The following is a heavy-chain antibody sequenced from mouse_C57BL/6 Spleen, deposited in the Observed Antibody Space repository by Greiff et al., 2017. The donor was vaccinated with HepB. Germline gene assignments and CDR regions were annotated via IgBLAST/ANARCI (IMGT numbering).Heavy chain of an antibody. Sequence: QVQLKQSGAELARPGASVKLSCKASGYTFTSYGISWVKQRTGQGLEWIGEIYPRSGNTYYNEKFKGKATLTADKSSSTAYMELRSLTSEDSAVYCCARIFYYGSSHYYAMDYWGQGTSVTVSS. J-gene: IGHJ4*01. V-gene: IGHV1-81*01. D-gene: IGHD1-1*01. CDR3: ARIFYYGSSHYYAMDY. CDR1: GYTFTSYG. CDR2: IYPRSGNT.